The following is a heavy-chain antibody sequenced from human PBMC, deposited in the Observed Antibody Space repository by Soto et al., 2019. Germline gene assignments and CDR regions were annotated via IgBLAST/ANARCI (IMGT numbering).Heavy chain of an antibody. J-gene: IGHJ5*02. CDR2: INHSGST. CDR3: ATFIVVVPGALPGRFDP. D-gene: IGHD2-2*01. V-gene: IGHV4-34*01. Sequence: SETLSLTCAVYGGSFSGYYWSWIRQPPGKGLEWIGEINHSGSTNYNPSLKSRVTISVDTSKNQFSLKLSSVTAADTAVYYCATFIVVVPGALPGRFDPWAQGTLVTVSS. CDR1: GGSFSGYY.